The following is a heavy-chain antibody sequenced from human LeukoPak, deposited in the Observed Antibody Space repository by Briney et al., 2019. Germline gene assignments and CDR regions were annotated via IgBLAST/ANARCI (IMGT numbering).Heavy chain of an antibody. V-gene: IGHV4-31*03. CDR2: IYYSGST. CDR1: GGSISSGGYY. J-gene: IGHJ6*02. CDR3: ARGEPHDYGDYFYGMDV. Sequence: PSQTLSLTCTVSGGSISSGGYYWSWIPQHPGKGVEWIGYIYYSGSTYYNPSLKSRVTISVDTSKNQFSLKLSSVTAADTAVYYCARGEPHDYGDYFYGMDVWGQGTTVTVSS. D-gene: IGHD4-17*01.